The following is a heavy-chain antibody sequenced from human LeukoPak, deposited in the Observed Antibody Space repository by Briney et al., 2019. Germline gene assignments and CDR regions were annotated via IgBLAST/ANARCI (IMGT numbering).Heavy chain of an antibody. Sequence: SQTLSLTCAISGDSVSSNSAAWNWIRQSPSRGLEWLGRTYYRSKWYNDYAVSVKSRITINPDTSKNQFSLQLNSVTPEDTAVYYCASGPRGYSYGYLYYYYYGMDVWGQGTTVTVSS. CDR1: GDSVSSNSAA. D-gene: IGHD5-18*01. J-gene: IGHJ6*02. CDR2: TYYRSKWYN. CDR3: ASGPRGYSYGYLYYYYYGMDV. V-gene: IGHV6-1*01.